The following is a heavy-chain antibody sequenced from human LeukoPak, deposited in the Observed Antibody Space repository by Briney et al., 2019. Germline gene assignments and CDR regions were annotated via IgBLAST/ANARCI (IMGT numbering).Heavy chain of an antibody. Sequence: ASVKVSCKASGFTFTSSAMQWVRQARGQRLEWIGWIVVGSGNTNYAQKFQERVTITRNTSISTAYMELSSLRSEDTAVYYCARGFASYSSGWYWASGWFDPWGQGTLVTVSS. V-gene: IGHV1-58*02. D-gene: IGHD6-19*01. CDR2: IVVGSGNT. CDR3: ARGFASYSSGWYWASGWFDP. CDR1: GFTFTSSA. J-gene: IGHJ5*02.